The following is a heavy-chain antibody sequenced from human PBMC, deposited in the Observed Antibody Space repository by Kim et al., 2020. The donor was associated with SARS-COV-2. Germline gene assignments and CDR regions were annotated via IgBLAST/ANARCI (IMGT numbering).Heavy chain of an antibody. CDR2: GGRT. Sequence: GGRTYYAESVKGRFTISRDNSKNTLYLQIDSLRAEDTAIYYCANLPTGDYWGQGTLVTVSS. V-gene: IGHV3-53*01. J-gene: IGHJ4*02. CDR3: ANLPTGDY.